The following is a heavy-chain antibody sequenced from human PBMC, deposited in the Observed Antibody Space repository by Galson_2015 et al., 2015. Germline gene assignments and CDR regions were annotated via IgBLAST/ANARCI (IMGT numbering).Heavy chain of an antibody. J-gene: IGHJ3*02. CDR3: ARGGVVIAIPDAFDI. CDR1: GYTFTGYY. D-gene: IGHD2-21*01. V-gene: IGHV1-2*04. CDR2: INPNSGGT. Sequence: SVKVSCKASGYTFTGYYMHWVRQAPGQGLEWMGWINPNSGGTNYAQKFQGWVTMTRDTSISTAYMELGRLRSDDTAVYYCARGGVVIAIPDAFDIWGQGTMVTVSS.